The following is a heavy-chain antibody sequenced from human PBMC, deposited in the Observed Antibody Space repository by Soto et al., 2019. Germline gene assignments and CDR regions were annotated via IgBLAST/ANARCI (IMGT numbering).Heavy chain of an antibody. CDR3: ARESSSSWYGY. D-gene: IGHD6-13*01. CDR2: IYYSGST. CDR1: GGSVSSASYY. Sequence: SETLSLTCTVSGGSVSSASYYWSWIRQPPGKGLEWIGYIYYSGSTNYNPSLKSRVTISVDTSKNQFSLKLSSVTAADTAVYYCARESSSSWYGYWGQGTLVTVSS. J-gene: IGHJ4*02. V-gene: IGHV4-61*01.